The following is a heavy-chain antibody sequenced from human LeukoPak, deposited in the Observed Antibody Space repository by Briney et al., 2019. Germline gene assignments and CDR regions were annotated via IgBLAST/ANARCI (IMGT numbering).Heavy chain of an antibody. Sequence: GGSLRLSCAASGFTFSNYWMHWVRQAPGKGLVWVSRINSDGSSTTYADSVKGRFTMSRDNAKNTLYLQMNSLRAEDTAVYYCTRAYGGDSDWYFDLWGRGTLVTVSS. CDR2: INSDGSST. CDR3: TRAYGGDSDWYFDL. D-gene: IGHD4-23*01. V-gene: IGHV3-74*03. J-gene: IGHJ2*01. CDR1: GFTFSNYW.